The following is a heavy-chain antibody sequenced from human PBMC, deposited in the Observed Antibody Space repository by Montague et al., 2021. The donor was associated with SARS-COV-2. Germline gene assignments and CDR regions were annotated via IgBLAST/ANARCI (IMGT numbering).Heavy chain of an antibody. V-gene: IGHV4-59*01. J-gene: IGHJ6*02. CDR3: ARVVRYYDFWSGYTEYDYYGMDV. CDR2: IYYSGTT. D-gene: IGHD3-3*01. Sequence: SETLSLTCTVSGGSISSYFWSWIRQPPGKGLEWIGSIYYSGTTNYSPSLKSRVTISVDTSKNQFSLKLSSVTAADTAVYYCARVVRYYDFWSGYTEYDYYGMDVWGQGTTVTVSS. CDR1: GGSISSYF.